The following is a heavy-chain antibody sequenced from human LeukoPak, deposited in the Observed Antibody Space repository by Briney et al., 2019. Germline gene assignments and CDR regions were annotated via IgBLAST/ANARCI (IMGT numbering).Heavy chain of an antibody. D-gene: IGHD6-6*01. V-gene: IGHV4-38-2*01. CDR2: IYHSGST. CDR1: GYSISSGYY. CDR3: ARHPGSWYYYYYMDV. J-gene: IGHJ6*03. Sequence: PSETLSLTCAVSGYSISSGYYWGWIRQPPGKGLEWIGSIYHSGSTYYNPPLKSRVTISVDTSKNQFSLKLSSVTAADTAVYYCARHPGSWYYYYYMDVWGKGTTVTASS.